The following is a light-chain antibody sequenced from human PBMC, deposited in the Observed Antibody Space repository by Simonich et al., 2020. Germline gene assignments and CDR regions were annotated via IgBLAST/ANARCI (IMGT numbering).Light chain of an antibody. Sequence: QPVLTQPPSASASLGASVTLTCTLSSGYSNYKVDWYQQRPGKGPRFVMRVGTGGIVGSKRGGIPNRFSVLGSGLNRYLTIKNIQEEDESDYHCGADHGSGSNFVWVFGGGTKLTVL. CDR2: VGTGGIVG. V-gene: IGLV9-49*01. CDR1: SGYSNYK. CDR3: GADHGSGSNFVWV. J-gene: IGLJ3*02.